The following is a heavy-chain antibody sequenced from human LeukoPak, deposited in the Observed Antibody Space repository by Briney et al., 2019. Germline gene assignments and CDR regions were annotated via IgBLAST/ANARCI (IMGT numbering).Heavy chain of an antibody. J-gene: IGHJ6*02. Sequence: GGSLRLSCAASGFTFSSYSMNWVRQAPGKGLEWVSSISSSSSYIYYADSVKGRFTISRDNAKNSLYLQMNSLRAEDTAVYYCARVGGIVVVPAATWDYGMDVWGQGTTVTVSS. CDR1: GFTFSSYS. CDR2: ISSSSSYI. CDR3: ARVGGIVVVPAATWDYGMDV. V-gene: IGHV3-21*01. D-gene: IGHD2-2*01.